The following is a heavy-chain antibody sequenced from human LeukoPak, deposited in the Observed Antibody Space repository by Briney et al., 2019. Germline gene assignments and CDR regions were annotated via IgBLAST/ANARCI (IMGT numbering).Heavy chain of an antibody. D-gene: IGHD1-26*01. CDR1: GFTFRSYV. V-gene: IGHV3-23*01. CDR3: AKDLQELGAWANYFDS. J-gene: IGHJ4*02. CDR2: ISGSGGT. Sequence: GGSLRLSCAASGFTFRSYVVTWVRQAPGRGLKWVSGISGSGGTFYAASVKGRFNISRDDSERTLFLHMNSLRGEDTAVYYCAKDLQELGAWANYFDSWGRGTLVTVSS.